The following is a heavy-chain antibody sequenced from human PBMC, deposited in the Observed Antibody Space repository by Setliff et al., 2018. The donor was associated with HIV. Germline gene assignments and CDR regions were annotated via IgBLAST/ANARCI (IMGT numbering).Heavy chain of an antibody. CDR1: GGSFSGYY. Sequence: SETLSLTCAVYGGSFSGYYWTWIRQPPGKGLEWIGEINHSGSSTYSPSLKSRVNISVDIFKRQLSLKLNSVTAADTAVYYCARMYSGYDWSPAGARTRYFDYWGQGTLVTVSS. CDR3: ARMYSGYDWSPAGARTRYFDY. J-gene: IGHJ4*02. V-gene: IGHV4-34*01. CDR2: INHSGSS. D-gene: IGHD5-12*01.